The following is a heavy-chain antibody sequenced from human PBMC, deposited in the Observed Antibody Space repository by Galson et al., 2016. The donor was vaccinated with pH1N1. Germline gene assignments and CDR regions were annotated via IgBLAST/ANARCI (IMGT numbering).Heavy chain of an antibody. CDR1: GGSFSGHY. CDR2: ISHSGRS. D-gene: IGHD6-19*01. CDR3: ARHSTSGFPGIEVAARRRPFDI. V-gene: IGHV4-34*01. Sequence: SETLSLTCALYGGSFSGHYWSWIRQSPGKGLEWIGEISHSGRSDYNPSLEGRVTVSIDTSMNQFSLKLMSVAAADTAVYYCARHSTSGFPGIEVAARRRPFDIWGPGTMVIVSS. J-gene: IGHJ3*02.